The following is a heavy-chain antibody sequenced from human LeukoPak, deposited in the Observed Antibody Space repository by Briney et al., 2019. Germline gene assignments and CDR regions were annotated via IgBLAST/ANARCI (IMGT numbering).Heavy chain of an antibody. Sequence: GGSLRLSCAASGFTFDDYAMHWVRQAPGKGLEWVSLISGDADSTYYADSVKGRFTISRDDSKNSLYLQMNSLRTEDTALYYCAKDIYRGLDMATRPDHWGQGTLVTVSS. D-gene: IGHD5-24*01. CDR1: GFTFDDYA. J-gene: IGHJ4*02. CDR2: ISGDADST. V-gene: IGHV3-43*02. CDR3: AKDIYRGLDMATRPDH.